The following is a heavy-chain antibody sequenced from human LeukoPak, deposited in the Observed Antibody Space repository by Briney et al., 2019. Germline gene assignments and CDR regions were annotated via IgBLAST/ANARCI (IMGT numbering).Heavy chain of an antibody. Sequence: SETLSLTCTLSGGSMSGYIWSWIRQPPGKGAESIGYIYYSGSTNYNPSLQSRVTISVDTSKNQFSLKLSSVTAADTAVYYCARSITSSWYGDFQHWGQGTLVTVSS. J-gene: IGHJ1*01. V-gene: IGHV4-59*01. D-gene: IGHD6-13*01. CDR1: GGSMSGYI. CDR2: IYYSGST. CDR3: ARSITSSWYGDFQH.